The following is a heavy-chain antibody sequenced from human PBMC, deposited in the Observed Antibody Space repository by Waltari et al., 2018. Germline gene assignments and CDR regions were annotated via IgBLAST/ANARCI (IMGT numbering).Heavy chain of an antibody. V-gene: IGHV4-59*01. J-gene: IGHJ4*02. CDR3: AREEVGSGYSF. Sequence: QVQLQESGPGLVKPSETLSLTCTVSGGSISSYYWSWIRQPPGKGLEWIGYIYYSGSTNYNPSLKSRVTISVDTSKNQFSLKLSSVTAADTAVYYCAREEVGSGYSFWGQGTLVTVSS. CDR2: IYYSGST. D-gene: IGHD3-22*01. CDR1: GGSISSYY.